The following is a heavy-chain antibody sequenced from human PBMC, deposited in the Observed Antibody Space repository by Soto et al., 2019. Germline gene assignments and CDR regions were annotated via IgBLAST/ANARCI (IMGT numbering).Heavy chain of an antibody. CDR1: GGTFSTYG. CDR2: IIPIFDTT. Sequence: QVQLVQSGAEVQKPGYSVKVSCKASGGTFSTYGITWVRQAPGQGLEWMGGIIPIFDTTNYAQKFQGKFTITADESTSTVYMELSSLRSEDTDVYYCARDEAAAATSGMAVWGQGTTVNVSS. J-gene: IGHJ6*02. CDR3: ARDEAAAATSGMAV. D-gene: IGHD6-13*01. V-gene: IGHV1-69*01.